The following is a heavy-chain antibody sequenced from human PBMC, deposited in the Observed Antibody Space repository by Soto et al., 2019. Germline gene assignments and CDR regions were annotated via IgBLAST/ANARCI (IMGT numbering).Heavy chain of an antibody. CDR3: ARRYSSSGRGYYYYYYIDV. J-gene: IGHJ6*03. D-gene: IGHD6-6*01. Sequence: LSETLSLTCAVYGGPFSGYYWSWIRQPPGKGLEWIGEINHSGSTNYNPSLKSRVTISVDTSKNQFSLKLSSVTAADTAVYYCARRYSSSGRGYYYYYYIDVWGKGTTVTVS. CDR1: GGPFSGYY. CDR2: INHSGST. V-gene: IGHV4-34*01.